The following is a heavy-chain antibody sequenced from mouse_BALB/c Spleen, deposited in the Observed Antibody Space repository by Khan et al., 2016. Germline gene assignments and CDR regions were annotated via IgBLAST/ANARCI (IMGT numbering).Heavy chain of an antibody. D-gene: IGHD1-1*01. Sequence: VQLKESGPSLVKPSQTLSLTCSVTGDSITSGYWNWIRKFPGNKLEYMGYISYSGGTYNNPSLKSRISITRDTSKNQYYLQLNSVTTEETGTDYCARYDGISYVRGMDYWGQGLSVTVSS. CDR1: GDSITSGY. V-gene: IGHV3-8*02. CDR3: ARYDGISYVRGMDY. J-gene: IGHJ4*01. CDR2: ISYSGGT.